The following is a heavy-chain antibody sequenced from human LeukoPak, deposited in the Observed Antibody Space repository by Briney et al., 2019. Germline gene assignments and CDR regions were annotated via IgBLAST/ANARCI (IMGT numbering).Heavy chain of an antibody. CDR3: ARARVVVTATPSDY. J-gene: IGHJ4*02. Sequence: ASVEVSCKASGYTFTNYYMHWVRQAPGQGLEWMGIINPSGASTSYAQKFQGRVTMTRDTSTSTVYMELSSLRSEDTAVYYCARARVVVTATPSDYWGQGTLVTVSS. CDR2: INPSGAST. CDR1: GYTFTNYY. V-gene: IGHV1-46*01. D-gene: IGHD2-21*02.